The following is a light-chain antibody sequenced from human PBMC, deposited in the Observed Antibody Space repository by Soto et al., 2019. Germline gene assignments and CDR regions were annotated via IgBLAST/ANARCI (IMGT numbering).Light chain of an antibody. J-gene: IGLJ2*01. CDR2: EVS. V-gene: IGLV2-8*01. Sequence: QSALTQPPSASGSPGQSVTISCTGSSSDVGGYDYVSWYQQHPGKAPKLLIYEVSKGPSGVPDRFPGSKSGNTASLTVSGLQAEDEADYYCSSYAGSSKLGVFGGGTKLTVL. CDR1: SSDVGGYDY. CDR3: SSYAGSSKLGV.